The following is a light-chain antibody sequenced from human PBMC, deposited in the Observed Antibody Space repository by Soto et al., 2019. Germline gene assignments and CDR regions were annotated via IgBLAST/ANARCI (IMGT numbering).Light chain of an antibody. CDR3: HQYHSAPFT. Sequence: DIPMTQSPSSLSASVGDRVTITCRANQGISNYLAWYQQKPGKVPELLIYAASTLQSGVPTRFSGGGSGTDFTLTISSLQPEDVATYYCHQYHSAPFTFGPGTKVDFK. J-gene: IGKJ3*01. V-gene: IGKV1-27*01. CDR2: AAS. CDR1: QGISNY.